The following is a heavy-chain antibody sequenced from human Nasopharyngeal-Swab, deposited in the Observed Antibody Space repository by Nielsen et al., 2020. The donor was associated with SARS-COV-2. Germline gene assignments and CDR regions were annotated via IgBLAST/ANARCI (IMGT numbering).Heavy chain of an antibody. D-gene: IGHD4-17*01. V-gene: IGHV3-23*01. J-gene: IGHJ4*02. Sequence: GESLKISCAASGFTFSSYAMSWVRQAPGKGLEWVSSITRSYNVYYADSVKGRFTISRDNSKNTLYLQMNSLRADDTAVYYCAKGGVSVYGDSYYFDFWGQGTLVTVSS. CDR3: AKGGVSVYGDSYYFDF. CDR2: ITRSYNV. CDR1: GFTFSSYA.